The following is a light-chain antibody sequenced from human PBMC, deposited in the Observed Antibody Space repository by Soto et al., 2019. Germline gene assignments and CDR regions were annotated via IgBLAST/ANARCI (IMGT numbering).Light chain of an antibody. V-gene: IGKV1-5*03. CDR1: QSINSW. Sequence: DIQMTQSPSPLSASVGDRLTITYRGSQSINSWLAWYQPTPGKAPKLVIYEASSLESGVPSRFGCSGAGTECTRTISSLQPDDVETDYCPQYNTYPWTFGQGTKVDIK. CDR3: PQYNTYPWT. J-gene: IGKJ1*01. CDR2: EAS.